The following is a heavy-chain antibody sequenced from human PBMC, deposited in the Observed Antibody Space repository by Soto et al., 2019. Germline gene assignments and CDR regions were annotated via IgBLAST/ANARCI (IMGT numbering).Heavy chain of an antibody. V-gene: IGHV1-24*01. D-gene: IGHD2-15*01. CDR3: ATVRSSCSGGSCYLYGMDV. Sequence: ASVKVSCKVSGYTLTELSMHWVRQAPGKGLEWMGGFDPEDGETIYAQKFQGRVTMTEDTSTDTAYMELSSLRSEDTAVYYCATVRSSCSGGSCYLYGMDVWGQGTTVTVSS. J-gene: IGHJ6*02. CDR1: GYTLTELS. CDR2: FDPEDGET.